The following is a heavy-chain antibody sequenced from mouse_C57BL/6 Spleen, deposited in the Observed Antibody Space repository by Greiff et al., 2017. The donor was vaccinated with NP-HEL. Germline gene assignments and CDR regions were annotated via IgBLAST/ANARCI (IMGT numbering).Heavy chain of an antibody. CDR2: IHPNSGST. D-gene: IGHD1-1*01. CDR1: GYTFTSYW. Sequence: QVQLQQPGAELVKPGASVKLSCKASGYTFTSYWMHWVQQRPGQGLEWIGMIHPNSGSTNYNEKFKSKATLTVDKSSSTAYMQLSSLTSEDSAVYYCARRDGCYYGSSYLDYWGQGTTLTVSS. J-gene: IGHJ2*01. V-gene: IGHV1-64*01. CDR3: ARRDGCYYGSSYLDY.